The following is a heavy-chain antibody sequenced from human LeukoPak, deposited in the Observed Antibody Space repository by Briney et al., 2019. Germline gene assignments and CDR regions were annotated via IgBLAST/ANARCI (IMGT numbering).Heavy chain of an antibody. CDR3: AYHFGGQTPFRDY. CDR1: GGSFSGYY. CDR2: INHSGST. V-gene: IGHV4-34*01. J-gene: IGHJ4*02. D-gene: IGHD3-16*01. Sequence: SETLSLTCAVYGGSFSGYYWSWIRQPPGKGLEWIGEINHSGSTNYNPSLKSRVTILVDTSKNQFSLKLSSVTAADTAVYYCAYHFGGQTPFRDYWGQGTLVTVSS.